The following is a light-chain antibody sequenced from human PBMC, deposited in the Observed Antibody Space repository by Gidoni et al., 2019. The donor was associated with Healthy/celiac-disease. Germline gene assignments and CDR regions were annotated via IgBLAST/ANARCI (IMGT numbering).Light chain of an antibody. CDR2: EVS. J-gene: IGLJ1*01. CDR3: SSYTSSSTRV. CDR1: SSDVGGYNY. V-gene: IGLV2-14*01. Sequence: QSALTQPASVSGSPGQSITISCTGTSSDVGGYNYVSWYQPHPGKAPKLSIYEVSNRPSGVSNRFSGSKSGNTASLTISGLQAEDEADYYCSSYTSSSTRVFGTGTKVTVL.